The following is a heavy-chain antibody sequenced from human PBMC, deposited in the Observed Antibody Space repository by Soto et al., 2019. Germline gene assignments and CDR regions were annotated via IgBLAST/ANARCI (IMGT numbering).Heavy chain of an antibody. Sequence: QVQLVQSGAEVKKPGSSVKVSCKASGGTFSSYAISWVRQAPGQGLEWMGGIIPIFGTANYAQKFQGRVRITADESTSKAHMELSGLWAVDTGVYYFAGVIEVAAGGHYFVYWGQETLVTVSS. CDR2: IIPIFGTA. CDR3: AGVIEVAAGGHYFVY. J-gene: IGHJ4*02. V-gene: IGHV1-69*12. CDR1: GGTFSSYA. D-gene: IGHD6-19*01.